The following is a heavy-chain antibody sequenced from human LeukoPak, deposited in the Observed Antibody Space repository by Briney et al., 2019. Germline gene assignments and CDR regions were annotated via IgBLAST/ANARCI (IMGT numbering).Heavy chain of an antibody. CDR1: GYSISSGYY. V-gene: IGHV4-38-2*02. CDR2: IYHSGST. CDR3: ARAHYYDSSGYFEEGNWFDP. Sequence: SETLSLTCTVSGYSISSGYYWGWIRQPPGKGLEWIGSIYHSGSTYYNPSLKSRVTISVDTSKNQFSLKLSSVTAADTAVYYCARAHYYDSSGYFEEGNWFDPWGQGTLDTVSS. J-gene: IGHJ5*02. D-gene: IGHD3-22*01.